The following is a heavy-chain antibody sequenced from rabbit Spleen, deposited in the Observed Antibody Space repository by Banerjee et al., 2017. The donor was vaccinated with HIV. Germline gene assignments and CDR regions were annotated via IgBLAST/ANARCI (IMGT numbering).Heavy chain of an antibody. J-gene: IGHJ4*01. Sequence: QSLEESGGGLVQPEASLTLTCTASGFSFSSSYYMCWVRQAPGKGLQWIACINASTGKPVYATWASGRFTISRTSSTTVTLRMTSLTAADRATYFCARDLVGVIGWNFYLWGPGTLVTVS. CDR2: INASTGKP. D-gene: IGHD2-1*01. V-gene: IGHV1S40*01. CDR3: ARDLVGVIGWNFYL. CDR1: GFSFSSSYY.